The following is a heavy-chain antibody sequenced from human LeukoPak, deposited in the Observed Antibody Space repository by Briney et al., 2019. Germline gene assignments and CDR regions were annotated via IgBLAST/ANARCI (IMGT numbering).Heavy chain of an antibody. CDR2: MNPNSGNT. D-gene: IGHD5-18*01. CDR1: GYTFTSYD. V-gene: IGHV1-8*03. CDR3: ARDHFGGYSYGFQFDY. Sequence: ASVKVSCKASGYTFTSYDIDWVRQATGQGLEWMGWMNPNSGNTGYAQKFQGRVTITRDTSASTAYMELSSLRSEDMAVYYCARDHFGGYSYGFQFDYWGQGTLVTVSS. J-gene: IGHJ4*02.